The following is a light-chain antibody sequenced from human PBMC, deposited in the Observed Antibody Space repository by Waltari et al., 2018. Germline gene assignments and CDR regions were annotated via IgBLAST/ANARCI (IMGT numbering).Light chain of an antibody. CDR1: RGHSTYA. V-gene: IGLV4-69*01. CDR2: LNRDGSH. J-gene: IGLJ2*01. CDR3: QTWDTGIHVL. Sequence: QLVLTQSPSASASLGASVKLTCTLCRGHSTYAIACHHQQPDKGPRYLMKLNRDGSHKKGAGIPDRFSASSCGAERYLTISSRQSEDEAVYYCQTWDTGIHVLFGGGTKLTDL.